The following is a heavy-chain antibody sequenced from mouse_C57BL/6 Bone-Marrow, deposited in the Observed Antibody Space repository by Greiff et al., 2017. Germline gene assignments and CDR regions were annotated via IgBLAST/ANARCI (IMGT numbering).Heavy chain of an antibody. CDR3: ALVITRDY. CDR1: GYTFTSYW. V-gene: IGHV1-69*01. J-gene: IGHJ2*01. Sequence: QVQLQQSGAELVMPGASVKLSCKASGYTFTSYWMHWVKQRPGQGLEWIGEIDPSDSYTNYNQKFKGKSTLTVDKSSSTAYMQLSSLTSEDSAVYYCALVITRDYWGQGTTLTVSS. D-gene: IGHD1-1*01. CDR2: IDPSDSYT.